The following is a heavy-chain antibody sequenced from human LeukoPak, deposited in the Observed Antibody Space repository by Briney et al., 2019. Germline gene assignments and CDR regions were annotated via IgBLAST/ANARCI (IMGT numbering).Heavy chain of an antibody. J-gene: IGHJ5*02. D-gene: IGHD6-19*01. CDR3: ARGYSSGWYASNXFDP. Sequence: LTCTVSGGSISXXXXSWIXQXXGKXLXXIXXXYYSGSTNYNPSLKSRGTISVDTSKNQFSLKLRSVTAADPAVYYCARGYSSGWYASNXFDPWGQGTLXXVSS. CDR2: XYYSGST. V-gene: IGHV4-59*01. CDR1: GGSISXXX.